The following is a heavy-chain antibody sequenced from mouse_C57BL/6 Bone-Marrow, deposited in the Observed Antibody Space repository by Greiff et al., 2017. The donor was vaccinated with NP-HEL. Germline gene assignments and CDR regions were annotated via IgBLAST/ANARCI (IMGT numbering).Heavy chain of an antibody. Sequence: EVKVVESGGGLVKPGGSLKLSCAASGFTFSSYTMSWVRQTPEKRLEWVATISGGGGNTYYPGRVKGRFTISRDNAKNTLYLQMSSLKSEDTALDYCAIRGDYHGYFDDWGQGTTLTVSS. V-gene: IGHV5-9*01. J-gene: IGHJ2*01. D-gene: IGHD1-1*01. CDR2: ISGGGGNT. CDR1: GFTFSSYT. CDR3: AIRGDYHGYFDD.